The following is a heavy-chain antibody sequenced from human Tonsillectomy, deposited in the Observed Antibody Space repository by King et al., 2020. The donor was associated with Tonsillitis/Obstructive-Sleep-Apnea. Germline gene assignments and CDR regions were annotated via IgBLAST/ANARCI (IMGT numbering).Heavy chain of an antibody. Sequence: QLVQSGGGLIQPGGSLRLSCAASGFTFNFYSMDWVRQAPGKGLEWVSFISGRGNTIYYADSVKGRFTISRDNAKSSLYLQMNRLRDEDTAVYYCTRDIRGNYDFWSGYPGYWGQGTLVTVSS. D-gene: IGHD3-3*01. CDR2: ISGRGNTI. J-gene: IGHJ4*02. CDR3: TRDIRGNYDFWSGYPGY. CDR1: GFTFNFYS. V-gene: IGHV3-48*02.